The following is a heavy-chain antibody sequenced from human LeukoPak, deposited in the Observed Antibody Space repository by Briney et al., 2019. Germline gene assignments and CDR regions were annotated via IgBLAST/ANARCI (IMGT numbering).Heavy chain of an antibody. CDR3: AKVRMITMIAYDAFDI. CDR1: GFTFSSYG. Sequence: GGSLRLSCAASGFTFSSYGMSWVRQAPGKGLEWVSAISGSGGSTYYADSVKGRFTISRDNSKNTLYLQMNSLRAEDTAIYYCAKVRMITMIAYDAFDIWGQGSMVTVSS. J-gene: IGHJ3*02. D-gene: IGHD3-22*01. V-gene: IGHV3-23*01. CDR2: ISGSGGST.